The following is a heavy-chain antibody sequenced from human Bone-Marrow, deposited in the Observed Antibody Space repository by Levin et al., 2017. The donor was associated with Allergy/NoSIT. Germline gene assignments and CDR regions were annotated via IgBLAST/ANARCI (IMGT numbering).Heavy chain of an antibody. CDR1: VGSVSSYY. V-gene: IGHV4-59*02. D-gene: IGHD5-24*01. CDR3: AISRDGDKKFWYFDI. CDR2: TFYSGST. J-gene: IGHJ2*01. Sequence: SETLSLTCTVSVGSVSSYYWGWIRQPPGKGLEWIGHTFYSGSTKYNPSLKSRVTISIDTSKNQFSLKLTSVTAADTAVYYCAISRDGDKKFWYFDIWGRGTLVTVSS.